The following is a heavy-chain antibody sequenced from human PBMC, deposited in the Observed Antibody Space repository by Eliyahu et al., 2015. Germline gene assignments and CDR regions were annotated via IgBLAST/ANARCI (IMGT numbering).Heavy chain of an antibody. V-gene: IGHV5-51*01. CDR3: ARQSSEIAAAGYDAFDI. J-gene: IGHJ3*02. Sequence: EVQLVQSGAEVKKPGESLKISXKGSGYSFTSYWIGWVRQMPGKGLEWMGIIYPGDSDTRYSPSFQGQVTISADKSISTAYLQWSSLKASDTAMYYCARQSSEIAAAGYDAFDIWGQGTMVTVSS. D-gene: IGHD6-13*01. CDR1: GYSFTSYW. CDR2: IYPGDSDT.